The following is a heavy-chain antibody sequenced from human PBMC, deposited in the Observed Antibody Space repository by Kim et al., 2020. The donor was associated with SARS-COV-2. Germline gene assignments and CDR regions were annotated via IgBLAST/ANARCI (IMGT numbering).Heavy chain of an antibody. CDR2: IGTAGDT. V-gene: IGHV3-13*01. CDR3: ARDSGSYWYFDR. CDR1: GFTFSSYD. J-gene: IGHJ2*01. Sequence: GGSLRLSCAASGFTFSSYDMHWVRQATGKGLEWVSAIGTAGDTYYPGSVKGRFTISRENAKNSLYLQMNSLRAGDTAVYYCARDSGSYWYFDRWGRGTLVTASS. D-gene: IGHD1-26*01.